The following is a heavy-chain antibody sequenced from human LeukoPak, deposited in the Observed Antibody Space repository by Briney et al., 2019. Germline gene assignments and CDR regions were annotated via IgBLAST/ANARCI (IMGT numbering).Heavy chain of an antibody. CDR1: GYTFTGYG. CDR2: ISTYNGNT. V-gene: IGHV1-18*01. CDR3: ARDLTIAAAATYGY. J-gene: IGHJ4*02. D-gene: IGHD6-13*01. Sequence: ASVKVSCKTSGYTFTGYGVNWVRQAPGQGLEWMGWISTYNGNTNYAQNFQGRVTMTTDTSTSTAYMELRSLRSDDTAVYYCARDLTIAAAATYGYWGQGTLVTVSS.